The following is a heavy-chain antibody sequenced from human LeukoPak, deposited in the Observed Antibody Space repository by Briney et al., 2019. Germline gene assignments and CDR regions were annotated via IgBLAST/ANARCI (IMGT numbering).Heavy chain of an antibody. CDR2: ISYDGSNK. V-gene: IGHV3-30-3*01. D-gene: IGHD2-21*01. Sequence: PGGSLRLSCAASGFTFSSYAMHWVRQAPGKGLEWVAVISYDGSNKCYADSVKGRFTISRDNSKNTLYLQMNSLRAEDTAVYYCARTPGVVIFDYWGQGTLVTVSS. J-gene: IGHJ4*02. CDR3: ARTPGVVIFDY. CDR1: GFTFSSYA.